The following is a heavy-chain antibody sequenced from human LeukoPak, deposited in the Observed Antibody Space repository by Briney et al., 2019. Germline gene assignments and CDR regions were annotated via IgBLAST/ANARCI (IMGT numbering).Heavy chain of an antibody. D-gene: IGHD2-2*01. CDR2: INHSGST. CDR3: ARYHLLNRGVNWFDP. Sequence: SETLSLTCAVYGGSFSGYYWSWIRQPPGKGLEWIGEINHSGSTNYNPSLKSRVTISVDTSKNQFSLKLSSVTAADTAVYYCARYHLLNRGVNWFDPWGQGTLVAVSS. J-gene: IGHJ5*02. CDR1: GGSFSGYY. V-gene: IGHV4-34*01.